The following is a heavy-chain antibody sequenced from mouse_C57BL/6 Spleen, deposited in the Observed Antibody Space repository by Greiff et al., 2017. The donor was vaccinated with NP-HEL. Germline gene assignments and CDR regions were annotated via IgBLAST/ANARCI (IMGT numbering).Heavy chain of an antibody. CDR1: GFNIKDYY. CDR2: IDPEDGDT. D-gene: IGHD2-4*01. J-gene: IGHJ3*01. V-gene: IGHV14-1*01. Sequence: VQLQQSGAELVRPGASVKLSCTASGFNIKDYYMHWVKQRPEQGLEWIGRIDPEDGDTEYAPKFPGKATMTADTSSNTAYLQLSSLTSEDTAVYYCTTGGLRRRAWFAYWGQGTLVTVSA. CDR3: TTGGLRRRAWFAY.